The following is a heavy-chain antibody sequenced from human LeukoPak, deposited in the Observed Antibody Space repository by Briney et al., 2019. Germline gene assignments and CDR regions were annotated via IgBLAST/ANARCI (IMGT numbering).Heavy chain of an antibody. D-gene: IGHD4-11*01. Sequence: GGSLRLSCAASGFTFSSYWMSWVRQAPGKGLEGVSSISSSSSYIYYADSVKGRFTISRDNAKNSLYLQMNSLRAEDTAVYYCATDYSTKYWGQGTLVTVSS. CDR1: GFTFSSYW. CDR3: ATDYSTKY. V-gene: IGHV3-21*01. J-gene: IGHJ4*02. CDR2: ISSSSSYI.